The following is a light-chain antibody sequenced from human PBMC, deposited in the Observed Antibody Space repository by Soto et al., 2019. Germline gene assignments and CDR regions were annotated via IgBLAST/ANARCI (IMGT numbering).Light chain of an antibody. CDR3: SSYTSSSTLDVV. CDR2: DVS. Sequence: QSALTQPASVSGSPGQSITISCTGTSSDVGGYNYVSCYQQHPGKAPKLMLYDVSNRPSGVSNRFSGSKSGNTASLTISGLQAEDEADYYCSSYTSSSTLDVVFGGGTKLTVL. CDR1: SSDVGGYNY. J-gene: IGLJ2*01. V-gene: IGLV2-14*01.